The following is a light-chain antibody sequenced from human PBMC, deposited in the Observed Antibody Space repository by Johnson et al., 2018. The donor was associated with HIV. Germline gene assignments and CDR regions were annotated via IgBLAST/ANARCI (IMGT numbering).Light chain of an antibody. CDR3: GAWDSRLHAYV. CDR1: SSNLVNNY. CDR2: DND. V-gene: IGLV1-51*01. Sequence: QSVLTQPPSVSAAPGHKVTISCSGSSSNLVNNYVSWYQPLPGTAPKLLIYDNDKRPSGIPDRFFGSKSGTSATLDITGLPTGDEGDYYCGAWDSRLHAYVFGAGTNVTVL. J-gene: IGLJ1*01.